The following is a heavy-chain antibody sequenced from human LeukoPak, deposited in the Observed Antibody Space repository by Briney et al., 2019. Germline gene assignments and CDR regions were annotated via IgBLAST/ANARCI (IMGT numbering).Heavy chain of an antibody. V-gene: IGHV4-30-4*07. J-gene: IGHJ4*02. CDR1: GGSISSGGYS. D-gene: IGHD1-26*01. Sequence: PSETLSLTCAVSGGSISSGGYSWSWIRQPPGKGLEWIGYIYYSGSTYYNPSLKSRVTISVDTSKNQFSLKLSSVTAADTAVYYCARERIVGATTFEYYFDYWGQGTLVTVSS. CDR2: IYYSGST. CDR3: ARERIVGATTFEYYFDY.